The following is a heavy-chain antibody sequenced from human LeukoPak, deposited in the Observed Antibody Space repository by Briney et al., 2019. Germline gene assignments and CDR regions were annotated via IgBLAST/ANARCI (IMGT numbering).Heavy chain of an antibody. V-gene: IGHV1-2*02. Sequence: ASVKVSCKASGYTFTGYYMHWVRQAPGPGLEWMGWINPNSGGTNYAQKFQGRVTMTRDTSISTAYMELSRLRSDDTAVYYCARGNYYDSSGKFDYWGQGTLVTVSS. CDR2: INPNSGGT. CDR3: ARGNYYDSSGKFDY. D-gene: IGHD3-22*01. J-gene: IGHJ4*02. CDR1: GYTFTGYY.